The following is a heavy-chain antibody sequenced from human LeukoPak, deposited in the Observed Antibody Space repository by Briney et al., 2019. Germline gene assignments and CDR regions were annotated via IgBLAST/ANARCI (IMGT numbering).Heavy chain of an antibody. Sequence: GGSLRLSCAASGFTFSSYSMNWVRQAPGKGLEWVSSISSSSSYIYYADSVKGRFTISRDNAKNSLYLQMNSLRAEDTAVYYCARDLTSIVVVPAAFDYWGQGTLVTVSS. J-gene: IGHJ4*02. CDR2: ISSSSSYI. V-gene: IGHV3-21*01. D-gene: IGHD2-2*01. CDR3: ARDLTSIVVVPAAFDY. CDR1: GFTFSSYS.